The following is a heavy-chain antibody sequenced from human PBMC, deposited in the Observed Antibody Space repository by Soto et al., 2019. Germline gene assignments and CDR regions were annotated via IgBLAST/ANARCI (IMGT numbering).Heavy chain of an antibody. D-gene: IGHD6-6*01. V-gene: IGHV4-61*08. CDR2: VYYSENT. J-gene: IGHJ4*02. Sequence: KPXETLSLTCTVSGGSVSSGGYSWNWIRQPPGKGLEWIGYVYYSENTKYNPSLKSRVTISVDTSKDQISLKLSSVTAADTAVYYCATVGLGYSNSWGFDSWGQGTLVTVS. CDR3: ATVGLGYSNSWGFDS. CDR1: GGSVSSGGYS.